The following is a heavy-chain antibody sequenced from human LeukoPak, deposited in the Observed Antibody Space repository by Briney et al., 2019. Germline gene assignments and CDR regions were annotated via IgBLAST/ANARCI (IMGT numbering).Heavy chain of an antibody. CDR3: ARDSKVRSSSWGYGMDV. V-gene: IGHV4-59*01. CDR1: GGSISSYY. Sequence: PSETLSLTCTVSGGSISSYYWSWIRQPPGKGLEWIGHIYYSGSTNYNPSLKSRVTISVDTSKNQFSLKLSSVTAADTAVYYCARDSKVRSSSWGYGMDVWGQGTTVTVSS. J-gene: IGHJ6*02. D-gene: IGHD6-13*01. CDR2: IYYSGST.